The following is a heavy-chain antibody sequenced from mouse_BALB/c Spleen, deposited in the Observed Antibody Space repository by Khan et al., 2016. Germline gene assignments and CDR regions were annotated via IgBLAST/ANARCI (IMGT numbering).Heavy chain of an antibody. V-gene: IGHV2-9*02. D-gene: IGHD2-14*01. CDR3: ARDVNYRYDGFAY. J-gene: IGHJ3*01. CDR1: GFSLTHYG. CDR2: IWAGGST. Sequence: QVQLKESGPGLVAPSQSLSITCTVSGFSLTHYGVHWVRQPPGKGLEWLGIIWAGGSTNYNSALMSRLSISKDNSKSQVSLKMNSLQTDDTAMYYCARDVNYRYDGFAYWGQGTLVTVSA.